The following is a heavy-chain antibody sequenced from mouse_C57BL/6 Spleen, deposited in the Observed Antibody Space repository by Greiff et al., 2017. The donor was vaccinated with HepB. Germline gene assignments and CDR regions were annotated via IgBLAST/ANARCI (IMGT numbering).Heavy chain of an antibody. CDR3: ARGGNYGSRFHFDV. D-gene: IGHD1-1*01. CDR1: GYSFTDYN. Sequence: QLQESGPELVKPGASVKISCKASGYSFTDYNMNWVKQSNGKSLEWIGVINPNYGTTSYNQKFKGKATLTVDQSSSTAYMQLNSLTSEDSAVYYCARGGNYGSRFHFDVWGTGTTVTVSS. CDR2: INPNYGTT. J-gene: IGHJ1*03. V-gene: IGHV1-39*01.